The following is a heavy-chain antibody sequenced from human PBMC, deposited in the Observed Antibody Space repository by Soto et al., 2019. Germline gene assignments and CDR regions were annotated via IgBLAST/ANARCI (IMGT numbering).Heavy chain of an antibody. Sequence: QVQLVQSGAEVKKPGSSVKVSCKASGGTFSSYAISWVRQAPGQGLEWMGGIIPIFGTANYAQKFQGRVKIQEHESTSIAYMALSSLRSEDTAVYYCARDRDTMVRGVLGYWGQGTLVTVSS. CDR3: ARDRDTMVRGVLGY. D-gene: IGHD3-10*01. CDR2: IIPIFGTA. CDR1: GGTFSSYA. J-gene: IGHJ1*01. V-gene: IGHV1-69*01.